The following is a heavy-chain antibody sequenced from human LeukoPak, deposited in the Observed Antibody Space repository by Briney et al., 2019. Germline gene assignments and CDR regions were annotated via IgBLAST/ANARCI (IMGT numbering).Heavy chain of an antibody. CDR2: TYYRSKWYN. J-gene: IGHJ4*02. D-gene: IGHD6-19*01. CDR3: ARWYSSGWYGEVFYFDY. CDR1: GDSVSSNSAA. Sequence: QTLSLTCAISGDSVSSNSAAWNWIRQSPSRGLEWLGRTYYRSKWYNDYAVSVKSRITINPDTSKNQFSLQLNSVTPEDTAVYYCARWYSSGWYGEVFYFDYWGQGTLVTVSS. V-gene: IGHV6-1*01.